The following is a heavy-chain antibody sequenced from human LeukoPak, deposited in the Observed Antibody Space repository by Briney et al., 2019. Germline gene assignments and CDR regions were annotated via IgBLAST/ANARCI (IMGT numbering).Heavy chain of an antibody. CDR2: IYWDDDK. CDR1: GFSLSTSGVA. J-gene: IGHJ4*02. D-gene: IGHD3-22*01. V-gene: IGHV2-5*02. CDR3: APLKGDIVVDSH. Sequence: SGPTLVKPTQTLTLTCTLSGFSLSTSGVAVGWIRQPPGKALEWLALIYWDDDKRYSPSLKSRLTITKDTSKNQMVLTMTNMDPVDTATYYCAPLKGDIVVDSHWGQGTLVTVSS.